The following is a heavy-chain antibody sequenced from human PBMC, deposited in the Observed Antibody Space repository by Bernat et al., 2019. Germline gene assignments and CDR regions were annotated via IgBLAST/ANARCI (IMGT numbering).Heavy chain of an antibody. Sequence: QVQLVQSGAEVKKPGASVKVSCKVSGYTLIELSMHWVRQAPGKGLEWMGGFDPEDGETIYAQKFQGRVTMNEDTPTDTAYMELSSLRSEDTAVYYCASPHLIRIAAAPQTHPEYYFDYWGQGTLVTVSS. V-gene: IGHV1-24*01. CDR3: ASPHLIRIAAAPQTHPEYYFDY. CDR1: GYTLIELS. D-gene: IGHD6-13*01. J-gene: IGHJ4*02. CDR2: FDPEDGET.